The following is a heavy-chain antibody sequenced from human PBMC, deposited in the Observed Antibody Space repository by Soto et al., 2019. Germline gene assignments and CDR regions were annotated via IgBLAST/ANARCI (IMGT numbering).Heavy chain of an antibody. CDR2: ISRRGATI. Sequence: EVRLVESGGGLAQPGGSLRLSCAASGFTLNDHDMSWVRQAPGKGLEWVSYISRRGATIYYAESVKGRITISRDNAKNSVYLLMNSLGDEDTAVYCWARCSGWFEGDGFDIWGQGTMLTVSS. D-gene: IGHD6-19*01. V-gene: IGHV3-48*02. CDR3: ARCSGWFEGDGFDI. J-gene: IGHJ3*02. CDR1: GFTLNDHD.